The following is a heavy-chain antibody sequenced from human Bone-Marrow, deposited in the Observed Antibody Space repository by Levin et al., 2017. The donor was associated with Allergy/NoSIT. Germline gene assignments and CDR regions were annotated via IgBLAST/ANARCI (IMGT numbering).Heavy chain of an antibody. Sequence: SETLSLTCTVSGDSLTHYYWTWIRQSPGKGLEWIGYVYSSGTTKFNPSFRSRVAISIDTSNNRFSLNLSSVSAADTAVYYCARPHRSGWYHACDVWSQGTVVTV. CDR2: VYSSGTT. CDR1: GDSLTHYY. J-gene: IGHJ3*01. D-gene: IGHD6-13*01. CDR3: ARPHRSGWYHACDV. V-gene: IGHV4-59*08.